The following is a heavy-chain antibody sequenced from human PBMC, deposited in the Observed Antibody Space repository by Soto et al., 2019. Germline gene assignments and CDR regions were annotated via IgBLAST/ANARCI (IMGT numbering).Heavy chain of an antibody. D-gene: IGHD1-1*01. V-gene: IGHV1-69*12. Sequence: QVQLVQSGAEVKKPGSSVKVSCKASGGTFRSYAISWVRQAPGQGLEWMGGIIPIFGTANYAQKFQGRVTITADESTSTAYMELSSLRSEDTAVYYCARVNREATTSPFDYWGQGTLVTVSS. CDR3: ARVNREATTSPFDY. CDR1: GGTFRSYA. CDR2: IIPIFGTA. J-gene: IGHJ4*02.